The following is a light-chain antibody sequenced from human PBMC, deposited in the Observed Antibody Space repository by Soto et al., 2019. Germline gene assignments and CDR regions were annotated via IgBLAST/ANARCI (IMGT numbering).Light chain of an antibody. Sequence: EVVMTQSPATLSVFPGERVTVSCRASQGVNSSLAWYQQKPGQAPRLLIYSASTRATGIPARFSGSGSGTEFTITISSLESEDFAVYYCQQYINGYTFGQGTKLEIK. J-gene: IGKJ2*01. V-gene: IGKV3-15*01. CDR1: QGVNSS. CDR3: QQYINGYT. CDR2: SAS.